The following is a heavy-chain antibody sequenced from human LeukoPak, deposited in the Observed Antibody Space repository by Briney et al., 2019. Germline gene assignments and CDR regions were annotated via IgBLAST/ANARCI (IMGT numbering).Heavy chain of an antibody. J-gene: IGHJ5*02. CDR3: ARPYYYDSRIDP. V-gene: IGHV4-30-4*01. CDR2: MYYSGST. Sequence: PSETLSLTCTVSGGSISSGVYYWSWIRQPPGRGLEWLAYMYYSGSTSYNPSLKSPVTMSADTSKNQPSLKLSSVTAADTAVYYCARPYYYDSRIDPWGQGSLVTVSS. D-gene: IGHD3-22*01. CDR1: GGSISSGVYY.